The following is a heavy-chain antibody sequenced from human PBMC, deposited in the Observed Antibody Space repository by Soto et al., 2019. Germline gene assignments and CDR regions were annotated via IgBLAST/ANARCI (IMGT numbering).Heavy chain of an antibody. J-gene: IGHJ3*01. CDR3: ARRLSVFDV. V-gene: IGHV1-3*01. CDR2: VNPSNGNT. CDR1: GYTFLNYA. Sequence: QVQLVQSGAEVRKPGASVKVSCKTSGYTFLNYAIHWVRQAPGQGLEWMGWVNPSNGNTKYSENFQVRLSLTRDASANTADMELSSLRSEDTAVYYCARRLSVFDVWGQGTMVTVSS.